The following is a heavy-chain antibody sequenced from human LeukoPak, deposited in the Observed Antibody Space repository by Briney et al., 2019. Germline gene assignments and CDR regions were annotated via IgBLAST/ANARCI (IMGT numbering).Heavy chain of an antibody. CDR2: INHSGST. CDR3: ARKVDYYDILTGPLYTDAFDI. D-gene: IGHD3-9*01. J-gene: IGHJ3*02. V-gene: IGHV4-34*01. Sequence: SETLSLTCAVYGGSFSGYYWSWIRQPPGKGLEWIGEINHSGSTNYNPSLKSRVTISVDTSKNQFSLKLSSVTAADTAVYYCARKVDYYDILTGPLYTDAFDIWGQGTMVTVSS. CDR1: GGSFSGYY.